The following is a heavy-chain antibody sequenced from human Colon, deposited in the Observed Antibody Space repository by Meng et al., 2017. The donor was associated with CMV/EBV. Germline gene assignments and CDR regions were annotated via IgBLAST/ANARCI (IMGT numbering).Heavy chain of an antibody. CDR2: TYYRSKWDN. CDR3: AKTSETYFDF. D-gene: IGHD1-26*01. J-gene: IGHJ4*02. Sequence: QVQLQQSGPGLVKPSXTLSLTFAISGDSVSSNSAAWNWIRQSPSRGLEWLGRTYYRSKWDNDYAVSVKGRISIIPDTSKNQFSMQLNSVTPEDTAVYFCAKTSETYFDFWGQGSLVTVAS. V-gene: IGHV6-1*01. CDR1: GDSVSSNSAA.